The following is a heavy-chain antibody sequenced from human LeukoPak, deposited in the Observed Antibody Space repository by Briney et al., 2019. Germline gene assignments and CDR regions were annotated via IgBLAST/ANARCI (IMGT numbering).Heavy chain of an antibody. CDR3: VRHRSASDY. V-gene: IGHV3-74*01. CDR1: GFTFGTYW. D-gene: IGHD3-10*01. J-gene: IGHJ4*02. CDR2: INSDGGTT. Sequence: PGGSLRLSCGASGFTFGTYWMHWVRQAPGKGLVWVSGINSDGGTTTYADSVKGRFTISRDNAKNSLYLQMNSLRAEDTAVYYCVRHRSASDYWGQGALVTVSS.